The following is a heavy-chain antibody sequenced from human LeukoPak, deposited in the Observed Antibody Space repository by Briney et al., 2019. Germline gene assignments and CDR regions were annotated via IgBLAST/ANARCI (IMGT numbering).Heavy chain of an antibody. CDR3: ARGLCSGPYCYYYFYGMDV. CDR1: GFTFSSYG. CDR2: IWYGGSNK. Sequence: GGSLRLSCAASGFTFSSYGMHWVRQAPGKGLEWVAVIWYGGSNKYYADSVKGRFTISRDNSKNTLYLQMNSLRTEDTAVYYCARGLCSGPYCYYYFYGMDVWGQGTTVIVSS. V-gene: IGHV3-33*08. D-gene: IGHD2-15*01. J-gene: IGHJ6*02.